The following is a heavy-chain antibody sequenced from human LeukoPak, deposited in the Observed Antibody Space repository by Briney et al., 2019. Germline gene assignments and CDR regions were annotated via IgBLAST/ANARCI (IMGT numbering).Heavy chain of an antibody. V-gene: IGHV4-39*07. J-gene: IGHJ6*03. CDR3: ARVVCYDFWSGNYSDYYYYMDV. Sequence: SETLSLTCTVSGGSISSYYWGWIRQPPGKGLEWIGSISYSGSTYYNPSLKSRVTISVDTSKNQFSLKLSSVTAADTAVYYCARVVCYDFWSGNYSDYYYYMDVWGKGTTVTVSS. CDR1: GGSISSYY. CDR2: ISYSGST. D-gene: IGHD3-3*01.